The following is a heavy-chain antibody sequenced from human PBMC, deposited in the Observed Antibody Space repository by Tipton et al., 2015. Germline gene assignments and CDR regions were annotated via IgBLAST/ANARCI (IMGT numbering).Heavy chain of an antibody. V-gene: IGHV4-34*01. D-gene: IGHD4-23*01. CDR1: GVTFSTYA. CDR2: INHSGST. J-gene: IGHJ4*02. Sequence: LRLSCAASGVTFSTYAVSWVRQPPGKGLEWIGEINHSGSTNYNPSLKSRVTISVDTSKSQFSLKLTSVTAADTAMYYCARARGRHGGLLDSWGQGTLVIVSS. CDR3: ARARGRHGGLLDS.